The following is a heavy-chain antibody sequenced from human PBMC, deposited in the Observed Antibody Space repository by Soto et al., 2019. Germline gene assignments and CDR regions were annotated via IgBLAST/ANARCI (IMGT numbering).Heavy chain of an antibody. CDR2: IFHSGST. J-gene: IGHJ5*02. Sequence: SETLSLTCAVSGGSISSGGYSWSWLRQPPGKGLEWIGYIFHSGSTYYNPSLKSRVTISVDGSKNHFSLKLSSVTAADTAVYYCARHWLLVTGWFDPWGQGTLVTVSS. V-gene: IGHV4-30-2*01. D-gene: IGHD1-1*01. CDR3: ARHWLLVTGWFDP. CDR1: GGSISSGGYS.